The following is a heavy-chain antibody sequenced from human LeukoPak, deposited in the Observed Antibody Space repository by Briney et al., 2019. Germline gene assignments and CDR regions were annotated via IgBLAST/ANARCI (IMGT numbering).Heavy chain of an antibody. CDR3: ARGLPGARIPYHFDS. Sequence: PSQTLSLTCTVSGDSMSNGGYFWSWIRQHPGKGLEWIGYIYYTGSTTYNPSLQSRVTMSVDTSKNNFSLRLNPVTAADTAVYFCARGLPGARIPYHFDSWGQGTLVAVSS. J-gene: IGHJ4*02. D-gene: IGHD1-1*01. V-gene: IGHV4-31*03. CDR2: IYYTGST. CDR1: GDSMSNGGYF.